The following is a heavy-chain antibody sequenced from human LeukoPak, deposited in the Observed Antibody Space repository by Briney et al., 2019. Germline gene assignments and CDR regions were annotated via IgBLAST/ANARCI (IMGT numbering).Heavy chain of an antibody. CDR1: GFTFSSYA. J-gene: IGHJ4*02. CDR2: ISGSGGST. V-gene: IGHV3-23*01. CDR3: AKDYSSGYSYYFDY. Sequence: PGGSLRLFCAASGFTFSSYAMSWVRQAPGKGLEWVSAISGSGGSTYYADSVKGRFTISRDNSKNTLYLQMNSLRAEDTAVYYCAKDYSSGYSYYFDYWGQGTLVTVSS. D-gene: IGHD3-22*01.